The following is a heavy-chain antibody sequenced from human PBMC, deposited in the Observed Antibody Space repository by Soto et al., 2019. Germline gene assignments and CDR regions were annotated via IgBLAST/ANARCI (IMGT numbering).Heavy chain of an antibody. V-gene: IGHV4-59*08. Sequence: SETLSLTCTLSGGSISSYYWSWIRQPPGKGLEWIGHVYYSGSAYYSPSLKSRVIISVDTSNNQVSLKLTSVTAADTAVYYCARPLYSGNYYTAFGIWGQGTMVTVSS. CDR3: ARPLYSGNYYTAFGI. J-gene: IGHJ3*02. D-gene: IGHD1-26*01. CDR1: GGSISSYY. CDR2: VYYSGSA.